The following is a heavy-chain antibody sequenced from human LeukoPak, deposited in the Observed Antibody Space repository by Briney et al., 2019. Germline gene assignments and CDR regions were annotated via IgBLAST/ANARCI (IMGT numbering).Heavy chain of an antibody. D-gene: IGHD3-9*01. CDR2: ISSSSSYI. CDR3: ARGSTHYDVLTGYHYYFDY. V-gene: IGHV3-21*04. J-gene: IGHJ4*02. CDR1: GFTFSSYS. Sequence: GGSLRLSCAASGFTFSSYSMNWVRQAPGKGLEWVSSISSSSSYIYYADSVKGRFTISRDNAKNSLYLQMNSLRAEDTALYYCARGSTHYDVLTGYHYYFDYWGQGTLVTVSS.